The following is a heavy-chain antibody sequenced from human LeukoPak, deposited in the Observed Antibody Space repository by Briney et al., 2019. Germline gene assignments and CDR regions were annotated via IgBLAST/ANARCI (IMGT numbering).Heavy chain of an antibody. V-gene: IGHV4-4*07. J-gene: IGHJ4*02. CDR2: IYTSGNT. D-gene: IGHD5-24*01. Sequence: SETLSLTCTVSGGSISSYYWTWIRQPAGKGLEWIGRIYTSGNTNYNPSLKSRVTMSVDTSRSQFSLKLSSVTAADTAVYYCARHTALGRWLPPFDYWGQGTLVTVSS. CDR1: GGSISSYY. CDR3: ARHTALGRWLPPFDY.